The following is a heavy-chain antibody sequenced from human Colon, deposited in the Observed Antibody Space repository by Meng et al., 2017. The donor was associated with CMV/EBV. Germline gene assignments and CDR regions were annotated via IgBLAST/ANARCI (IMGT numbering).Heavy chain of an antibody. CDR3: AKGRAANDWNDFDS. J-gene: IGHJ4*02. V-gene: IGHV3-30*02. Sequence: GGSLRLSCATFGFFLSNYGMHWVRQVPGKGLEWVAFIRHDETNKYYGEAVKGRFTISRDTSKNTVDLLMNSLRPGDTALYYCAKGRAANDWNDFDSWGQGTLVTVSS. CDR2: IRHDETNK. CDR1: GFFLSNYG. D-gene: IGHD1-1*01.